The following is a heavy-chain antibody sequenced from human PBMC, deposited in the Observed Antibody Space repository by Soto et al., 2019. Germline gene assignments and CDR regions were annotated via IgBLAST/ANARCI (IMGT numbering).Heavy chain of an antibody. J-gene: IGHJ6*02. D-gene: IGHD2-2*01. Sequence: GASVKVSSKASGYTFTSYGISWVRQAPGQGLEWMGWISAYNGNTNYAQKLQGRVTMTTDTSTSTAYMELRSLRSDDTAVYYCARTWGYCSSTSCVTGYYGMDVWGQGTTVTVSS. V-gene: IGHV1-18*04. CDR3: ARTWGYCSSTSCVTGYYGMDV. CDR1: GYTFTSYG. CDR2: ISAYNGNT.